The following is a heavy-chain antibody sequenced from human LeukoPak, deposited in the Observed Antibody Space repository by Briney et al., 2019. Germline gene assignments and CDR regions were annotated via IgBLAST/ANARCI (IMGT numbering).Heavy chain of an antibody. CDR2: ISTSGTYT. D-gene: IGHD1/OR15-1a*01. CDR3: ARENNRQFDY. Sequence: GGSLRVSCAASGFTFSNYYMTWVRQAPGKGLEWVSSISTSGTYTHYADSVKGRFTISRDNAENSLYLRMNSLRAEDTAVYYCARENNRQFDYWGQGTLVIVSS. CDR1: GFTFSNYY. V-gene: IGHV3-21*01. J-gene: IGHJ4*02.